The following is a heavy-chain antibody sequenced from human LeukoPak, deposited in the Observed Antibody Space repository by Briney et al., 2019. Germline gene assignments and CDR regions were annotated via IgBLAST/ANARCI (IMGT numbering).Heavy chain of an antibody. CDR1: GFTFSSFS. V-gene: IGHV3-48*01. CDR2: ISSSSGII. CDR3: ARDQFNY. Sequence: GGSLRLSCAASGFTFSSFSMNWVRQTPGKGLEWVSYISSSSGIIYYADSVKGRFTISRDNAKNSLYLQMNSLRAEDTAVYYCARDQFNYWGQGTLVSVSS. J-gene: IGHJ4*02.